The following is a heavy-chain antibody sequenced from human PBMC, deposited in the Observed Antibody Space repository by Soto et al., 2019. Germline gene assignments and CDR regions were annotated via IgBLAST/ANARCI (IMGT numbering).Heavy chain of an antibody. D-gene: IGHD3-9*01. V-gene: IGHV3-11*05. CDR1: GFPFSDYY. J-gene: IGHJ4*02. CDR2: IGVTGTYT. CDR3: ARRRPTGYYNY. Sequence: QVQLVESGGDLVKPGGSLRLSCAASGFPFSDYYMSWIRQAPGKGLEWVSTIGVTGTYTHNADSVKGRFTISRDNAKNSLYLQMNSLRAEDTAVYYCARRRPTGYYNYWGQGTLVTVSA.